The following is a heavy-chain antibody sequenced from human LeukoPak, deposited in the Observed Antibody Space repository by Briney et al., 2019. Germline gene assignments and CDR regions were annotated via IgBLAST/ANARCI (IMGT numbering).Heavy chain of an antibody. D-gene: IGHD1-26*01. CDR2: ISGSGGST. CDR3: TTELYSGSSVDY. CDR1: GFTFSKCA. Sequence: PGGSLRLSCAASGFTFSKCAMSWVRQAPGKGLEWVSAISGSGGSTYYADSVKGRFTISRDNSKNTLYLQMNSLKTEDTAVYYCTTELYSGSSVDYWGQGALVTVSS. V-gene: IGHV3-23*01. J-gene: IGHJ4*02.